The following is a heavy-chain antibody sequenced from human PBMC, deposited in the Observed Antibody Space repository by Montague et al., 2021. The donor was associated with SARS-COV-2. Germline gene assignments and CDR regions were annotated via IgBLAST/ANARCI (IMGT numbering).Heavy chain of an antibody. Sequence: SLRLSCAASGFTFSSYWMHWVRQAPGKGLVWVSRINSDGSSTSYADPVKGRFTISRDNAKNTLYLQMNSLRAEDTAVYYCARLGYCSGGSCYPYYYYYGMDVWGQGTTVTVSS. CDR3: ARLGYCSGGSCYPYYYYYGMDV. CDR2: INSDGSST. V-gene: IGHV3-74*01. D-gene: IGHD2-15*01. CDR1: GFTFSSYW. J-gene: IGHJ6*02.